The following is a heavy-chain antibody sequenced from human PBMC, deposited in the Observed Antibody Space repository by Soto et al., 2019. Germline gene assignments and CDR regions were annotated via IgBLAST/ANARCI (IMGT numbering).Heavy chain of an antibody. V-gene: IGHV4-39*01. J-gene: IGHJ6*02. D-gene: IGHD3-9*01. Sequence: SETLSLTCTVSGGSISSSSYYWGWIRQPPGKGLEWIGSIYYSGSTYYNPSLKSRVTISVDTSKNQFSLKLSSVTAADTAVYYCARHITGNVLRYFDWFPLRGYYGMDVWGQGTTVTVAS. CDR3: ARHITGNVLRYFDWFPLRGYYGMDV. CDR1: GGSISSSSYY. CDR2: IYYSGST.